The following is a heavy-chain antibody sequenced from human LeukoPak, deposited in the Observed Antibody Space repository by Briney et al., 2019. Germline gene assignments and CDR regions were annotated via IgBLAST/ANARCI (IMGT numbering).Heavy chain of an antibody. CDR2: ISNNGGYS. CDR1: GFTFSSSA. J-gene: IGHJ4*02. D-gene: IGHD1-26*01. V-gene: IGHV3-23*01. Sequence: GGSLRLSCAASGFTFSSSAMSWVRQAPGKGLEWVSAISNNGGYSYYADSVQGRFTISRDNSKSTLCLQMNSLRAEDTAVYYCASSGNYRFDYWGQGTLVTVSS. CDR3: ASSGNYRFDY.